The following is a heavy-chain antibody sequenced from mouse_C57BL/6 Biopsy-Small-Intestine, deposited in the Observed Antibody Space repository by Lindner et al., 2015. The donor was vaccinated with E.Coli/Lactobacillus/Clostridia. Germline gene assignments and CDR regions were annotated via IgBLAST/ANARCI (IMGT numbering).Heavy chain of an antibody. J-gene: IGHJ4*01. CDR2: FHPYNDDT. CDR1: GYTFTTYP. D-gene: IGHD2-5*01. CDR3: ARGSNYPNYAMDY. V-gene: IGHV1-47*01. Sequence: VQLQESGAELVKPGASVKMSCKASGYTFTTYPIEWMKQNHGKSLEWIGNFHPYNDDTKYNEKFKGKATLTVEKSSSTVYLELSRLTSDDSAVYYCARGSNYPNYAMDYWGQGTSVTVSS.